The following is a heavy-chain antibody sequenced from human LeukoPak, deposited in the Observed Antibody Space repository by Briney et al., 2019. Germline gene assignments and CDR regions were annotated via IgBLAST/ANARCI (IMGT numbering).Heavy chain of an antibody. CDR1: GFTVSSND. D-gene: IGHD3-10*01. Sequence: PTGGSLRLSCAASGFTVSSNDMSWVRQAPGKGLEWVSIIYSGGSTYYADSVKGRFTISRDDSKNTLYLQMNSLRAEDTAVYYCAADFPSVDWGQGTLVTVSS. V-gene: IGHV3-53*01. CDR3: AADFPSVD. CDR2: IYSGGST. J-gene: IGHJ4*02.